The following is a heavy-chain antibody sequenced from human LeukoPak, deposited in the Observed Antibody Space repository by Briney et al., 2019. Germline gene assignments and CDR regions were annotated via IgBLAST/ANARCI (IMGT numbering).Heavy chain of an antibody. V-gene: IGHV3-30*02. Sequence: GGSLRLSCAASGFTFSNFGMHWVRQAPGKGLEWVAFIRFDGTSEFYADSVKARFTISRDNSKNTLYLQMNSLRAEDTAVYYCARDNWFDPWGQGTLVTVSS. CDR2: IRFDGTSE. CDR1: GFTFSNFG. CDR3: ARDNWFDP. J-gene: IGHJ5*02.